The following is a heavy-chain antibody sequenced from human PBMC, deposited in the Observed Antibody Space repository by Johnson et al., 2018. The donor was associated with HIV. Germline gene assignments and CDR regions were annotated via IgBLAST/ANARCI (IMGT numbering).Heavy chain of an antibody. V-gene: IGHV3-64*01. CDR3: TTGRLLAAFDI. CDR1: GFTFSSYA. CDR2: TSSNGGST. Sequence: VQLVESGGGLVQPGGSLRLSCAASGFTFSSYAMHWVRQAPGKGLEYVSATSSNGGSTYYANSVKGRFSISRDNSKNTLYLQMNSLKTEDTAVYYCTTGRLLAAFDIWGQGTMVTVSS. J-gene: IGHJ3*02. D-gene: IGHD2-21*02.